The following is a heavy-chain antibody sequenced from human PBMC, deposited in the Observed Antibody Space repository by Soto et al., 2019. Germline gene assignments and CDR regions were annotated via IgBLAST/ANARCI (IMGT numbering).Heavy chain of an antibody. V-gene: IGHV5-10-1*01. D-gene: IGHD3-16*01. CDR1: GYNFITGW. CDR2: IDPTDSYT. Sequence: GESLKISCKGSGYNFITGWISWVRQMPGKGLEWMGRIDPTDSYTKYSPSFEGHVTISADKSISTAYLQWSSLTASDSAVYYCARLSRASFALDVWGQGTTVTVSS. J-gene: IGHJ6*02. CDR3: ARLSRASFALDV.